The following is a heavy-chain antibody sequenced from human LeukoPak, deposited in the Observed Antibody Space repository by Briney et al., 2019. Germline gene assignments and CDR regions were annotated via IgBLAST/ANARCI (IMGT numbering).Heavy chain of an antibody. Sequence: GGSLRLSRAASGFTFSDYSMNWVRQAPGKGLEWVSAISVSGNTYHADSVKGRFTISRDSSKNTLYLQMNRLRAEDAAVYYCAKAPVTTCSGAYCYPFDYWGQGTLVTVSS. CDR1: GFTFSDYS. CDR3: AKAPVTTCSGAYCYPFDY. V-gene: IGHV3-23*01. CDR2: ISVSGNT. D-gene: IGHD2-21*01. J-gene: IGHJ4*02.